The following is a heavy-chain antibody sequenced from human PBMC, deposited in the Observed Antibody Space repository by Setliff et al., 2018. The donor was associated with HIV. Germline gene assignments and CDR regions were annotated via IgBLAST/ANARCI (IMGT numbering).Heavy chain of an antibody. D-gene: IGHD3-16*01. Sequence: PSETLSLTCTVSGGSISNSRYYWSWIRQPPGKGLEWIGSIYYSGSTYYNPSLKSRVTISVDTSKNQFSLKLSSVTAADTAVYYCAMRLGMDVWGQGTTVTVSS. V-gene: IGHV4-39*01. CDR3: AMRLGMDV. CDR1: GGSISNSRYY. CDR2: IYYSGST. J-gene: IGHJ6*02.